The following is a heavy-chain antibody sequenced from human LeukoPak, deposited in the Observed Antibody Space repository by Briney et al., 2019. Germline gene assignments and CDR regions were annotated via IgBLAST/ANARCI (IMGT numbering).Heavy chain of an antibody. J-gene: IGHJ6*03. Sequence: PGGSLRLSCAASGFTFSSYIMNWVRQAPGKGLEWVSSISSSSSDIYYADSVKGRFTISRDNAKNSPYLQMNSLRAEDTAVYYCASEGAAASVYMDVWGKGTTVTVSS. D-gene: IGHD6-13*01. CDR2: ISSSSSDI. CDR1: GFTFSSYI. CDR3: ASEGAAASVYMDV. V-gene: IGHV3-21*01.